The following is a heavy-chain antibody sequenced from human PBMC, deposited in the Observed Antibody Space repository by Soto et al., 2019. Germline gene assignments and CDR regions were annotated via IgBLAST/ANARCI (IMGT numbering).Heavy chain of an antibody. CDR2: ISYDGSNK. V-gene: IGHV3-30*18. CDR3: AKALMGFGELNYYYYGMDV. J-gene: IGHJ6*02. D-gene: IGHD3-10*01. Sequence: GGSLRLSCAASGFTFSSYGIHWVRQAPGKGLEWVAVISYDGSNKYYADSVKGRFTISRDNSKNTLYLQMNSLRAEDTAVYYCAKALMGFGELNYYYYGMDVWGQGTTVTVSS. CDR1: GFTFSSYG.